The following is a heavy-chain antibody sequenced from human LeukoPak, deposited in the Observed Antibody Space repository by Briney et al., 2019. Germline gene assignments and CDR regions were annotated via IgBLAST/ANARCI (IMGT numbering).Heavy chain of an antibody. CDR1: GGSISSSRYY. V-gene: IGHV4-39*02. J-gene: IGHJ4*02. D-gene: IGHD5-18*01. CDR3: ASLRRDTLYYFDY. Sequence: SETLSLTCPVSGGSISSSRYYWGWIRQPPGKGLEWIGTIYYTRSTNYNPSLKSRVTISVDTSKNHFSLKLNSVTAADTAVYYCASLRRDTLYYFDYWGQGTLVSVSS. CDR2: IYYTRST.